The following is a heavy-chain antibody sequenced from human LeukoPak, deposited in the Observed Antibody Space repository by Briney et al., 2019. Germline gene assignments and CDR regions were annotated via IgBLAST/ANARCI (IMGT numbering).Heavy chain of an antibody. CDR1: GFPFDDYA. J-gene: IGHJ4*02. CDR3: AKGSPRGHYLDC. Sequence: SLRLSCAASGFPFDDYAMHWVRQAPGKGLEWVSGISWNSGSIGYADSVKGRFTISRDNAKNSLYLQMNSLRAEDTALYYCAKGSPRGHYLDCGSQATLVTVSS. CDR2: ISWNSGSI. V-gene: IGHV3-9*01.